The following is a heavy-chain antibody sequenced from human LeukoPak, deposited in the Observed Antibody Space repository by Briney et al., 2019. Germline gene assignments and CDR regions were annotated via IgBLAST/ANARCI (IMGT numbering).Heavy chain of an antibody. CDR3: AKDYWDYRYYFDY. CDR2: ISNDGSNK. CDR1: GFTFSSYG. V-gene: IGHV3-30*18. D-gene: IGHD1-7*01. Sequence: GGSLRLSCAASGFTFSSYGMHWVRQAPGKGLEWVAVISNDGSNKYYADSVKGRFTISRDNSKNTLYLQMNSLRAEGTAVYYCAKDYWDYRYYFDYCGQGTLVTVSS. J-gene: IGHJ4*02.